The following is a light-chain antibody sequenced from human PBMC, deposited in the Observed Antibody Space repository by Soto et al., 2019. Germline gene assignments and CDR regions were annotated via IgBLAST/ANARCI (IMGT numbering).Light chain of an antibody. CDR2: DAS. CDR3: QQRDNWPQT. J-gene: IGKJ1*01. V-gene: IGKV3-11*01. CDR1: QSIRTF. Sequence: EIVLTQSPANLSLSPGERATLSCRASQSIRTFLAWYQHRPGQAPRLLIYDASDRATGIPARFSGSGSGTDFTLTISSLEPEDSAFYYCQQRDNWPQTFGQGTKVDIK.